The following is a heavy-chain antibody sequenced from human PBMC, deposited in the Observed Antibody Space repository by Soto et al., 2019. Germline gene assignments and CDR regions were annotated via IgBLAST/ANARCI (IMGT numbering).Heavy chain of an antibody. CDR1: GFTFGDYA. CDR3: TREYYYYGSGSLGY. Sequence: GGSLRLSCTASGFTFGDYAMSWFRQAPGKGLEWVGFIRSKAYGGTTEYAASVKGRFTISRDDSKSIAYLQMNSLKTEDTAVYYCTREYYYYGSGSLGYWGQGTLVTVSS. J-gene: IGHJ4*02. V-gene: IGHV3-49*03. D-gene: IGHD3-10*01. CDR2: IRSKAYGGTT.